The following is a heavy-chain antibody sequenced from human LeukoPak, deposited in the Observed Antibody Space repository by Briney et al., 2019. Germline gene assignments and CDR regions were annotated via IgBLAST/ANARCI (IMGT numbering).Heavy chain of an antibody. Sequence: SETLSLTCTVSGGSISSYYWSWIRQPPGKGLEWIGEINHSGSTNYNPSLKSRVTISVDTSKNQFSLKLSSVTAADTAVYYCARHYYGSGSLDYWGQGTLVTVSS. CDR2: INHSGST. J-gene: IGHJ4*02. CDR1: GGSISSYY. CDR3: ARHYYGSGSLDY. D-gene: IGHD3-10*01. V-gene: IGHV4-34*01.